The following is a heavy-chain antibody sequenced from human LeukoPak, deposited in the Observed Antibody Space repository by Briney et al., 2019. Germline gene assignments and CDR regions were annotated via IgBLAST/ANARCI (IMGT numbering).Heavy chain of an antibody. D-gene: IGHD3-9*01. CDR1: GGTFSSYA. CDR3: ARGSRPVYNLLTGKRYFDY. Sequence: SVKVSCKASGGTFSSYAISWVRQAPGQGLEWMGGIIAIFGTANYAQKFQGRVTITADKSTSTAYMELSSLRSEDTAVYYCARGSRPVYNLLTGKRYFDYWGQGTLLAVSS. V-gene: IGHV1-69*06. J-gene: IGHJ4*02. CDR2: IIAIFGTA.